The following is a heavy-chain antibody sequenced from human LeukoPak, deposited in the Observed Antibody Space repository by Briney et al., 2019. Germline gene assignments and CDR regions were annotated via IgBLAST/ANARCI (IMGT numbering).Heavy chain of an antibody. Sequence: GASVKVSCKASGYTFTGYYMHWVRQAPGQGLEWMGWINPNSGGTNYAQKFQGSVTMTRDTSISTAYMELSRLRSDDTAVYYCAKSIAAAGNWFDPWGQGTLVTVSS. CDR2: INPNSGGT. CDR1: GYTFTGYY. D-gene: IGHD6-13*01. J-gene: IGHJ5*02. CDR3: AKSIAAAGNWFDP. V-gene: IGHV1-2*02.